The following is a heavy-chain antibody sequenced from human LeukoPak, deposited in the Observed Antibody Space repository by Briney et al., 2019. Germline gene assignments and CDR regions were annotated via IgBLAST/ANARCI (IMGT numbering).Heavy chain of an antibody. V-gene: IGHV3-21*01. J-gene: IGHJ6*02. CDR1: GFTFSNYN. D-gene: IGHD6-19*01. CDR2: LSSSGDDA. CDR3: ARHYSSGWYGMDV. Sequence: VGSLRLSCAASGFTFSNYNMNWVRQAPGKGLEWVSSLSSSGDDALYADSVKGRFIISRDNAKNSLYLLMYSLRAEDTAVYYCARHYSSGWYGMDVWGQGTTVTVSS.